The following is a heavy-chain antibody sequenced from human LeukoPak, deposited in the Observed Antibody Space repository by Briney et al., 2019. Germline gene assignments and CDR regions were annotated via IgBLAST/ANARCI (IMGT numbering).Heavy chain of an antibody. CDR3: ARLTYGSGLEADY. CDR1: GFTFSSYA. J-gene: IGHJ4*02. Sequence: GSLRLSCAASGFTFSSYAMSWVRQAPGKGLEWIGSIYYSGSTYYNPSLKSRVTISVDTSKNQFSLKLSSVTAADTAVYYCARLTYGSGLEADYWGQGTLVTVSS. CDR2: IYYSGST. V-gene: IGHV4-39*01. D-gene: IGHD3-10*01.